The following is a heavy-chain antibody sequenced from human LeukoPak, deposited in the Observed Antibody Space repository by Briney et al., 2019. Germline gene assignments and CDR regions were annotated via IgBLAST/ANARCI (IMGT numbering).Heavy chain of an antibody. D-gene: IGHD1-1*01. CDR1: GDSISSYY. CDR3: AREGTSGTHLNWFDP. V-gene: IGHV4-59*01. Sequence: SETLSLICTVSGDSISSYYWSWIRQPPGKGLEWIGHIYGSGSTNYNPSLKSRVTLSVDTSKNQFSLKLSSVTAADTAVYYCAREGTSGTHLNWFDPWGQGTLVTVSS. CDR2: IYGSGST. J-gene: IGHJ5*02.